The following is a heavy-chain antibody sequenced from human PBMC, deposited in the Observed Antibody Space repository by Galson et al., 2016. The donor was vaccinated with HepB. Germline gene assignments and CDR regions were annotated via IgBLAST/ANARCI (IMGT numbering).Heavy chain of an antibody. D-gene: IGHD2/OR15-2a*01. CDR1: GLTFSIYA. J-gene: IGHJ5*02. Sequence: SLRLSCAASGLTFSIYAMSWVRQAPGKGLEWVSGISGSGGRRDYADSVRGRFTISRDNSKNTVYLQMNSLRADDTAVYYCAKGAPDTIVIQGRNWFDPWGQGTLVTVSS. V-gene: IGHV3-23*01. CDR2: ISGSGGRR. CDR3: AKGAPDTIVIQGRNWFDP.